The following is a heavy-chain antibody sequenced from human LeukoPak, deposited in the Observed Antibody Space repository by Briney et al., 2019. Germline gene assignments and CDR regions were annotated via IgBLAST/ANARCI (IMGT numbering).Heavy chain of an antibody. CDR2: MNPNSGNT. J-gene: IGHJ4*02. CDR1: GYTFTSYD. Sequence: ASVKVSCKASGYTFTSYDINWVRQATGQGLEWMGWMNPNSGNTGYAQKFQGRVTMTRDTSISTAYMELSSLTSGASAVYYCARGRGSGSGWRRFDYWGQGTLVTVSS. CDR3: ARGRGSGSGWRRFDY. D-gene: IGHD6-19*01. V-gene: IGHV1-8*01.